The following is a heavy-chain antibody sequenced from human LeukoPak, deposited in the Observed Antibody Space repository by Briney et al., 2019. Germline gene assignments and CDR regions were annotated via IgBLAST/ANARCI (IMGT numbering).Heavy chain of an antibody. D-gene: IGHD6-19*01. CDR3: AKDSSGRQPSTDFDY. V-gene: IGHV3-23*01. CDR1: GFTFSSYA. Sequence: GGSLRLSCAASGFTFSSYAMSWVRQAPGKGLEWVSAISGSGGSTYYADSVKGRFTISRDNSKNTLYLQMNSLRAEDTVVYYCAKDSSGRQPSTDFDYWGQGTLVTVSS. J-gene: IGHJ4*02. CDR2: ISGSGGST.